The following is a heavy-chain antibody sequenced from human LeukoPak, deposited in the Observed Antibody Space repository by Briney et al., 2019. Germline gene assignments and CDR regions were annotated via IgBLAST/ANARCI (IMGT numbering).Heavy chain of an antibody. V-gene: IGHV4-59*01. CDR3: ARGPNYDILTGHDY. CDR2: IYYSGST. CDR1: GGSISSYY. J-gene: IGHJ4*02. D-gene: IGHD3-9*01. Sequence: PSETLSLTCTVSGGSISSYYWSWIRQPPGKGLEWIGYIYYSGSTNYNPSLKSRVTISVDTSKNQFSLKLSSVTAADTAVYYCARGPNYDILTGHDYWGQGTLVTVSS.